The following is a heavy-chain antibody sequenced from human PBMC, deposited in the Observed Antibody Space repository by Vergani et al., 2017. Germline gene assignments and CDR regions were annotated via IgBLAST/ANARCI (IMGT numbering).Heavy chain of an antibody. Sequence: QVQLQESGPGLVKPSETLSLTCTVSGGSVSSGSYYWSWIRQPPGKGLEWIGYIYYSGSTNYNPSLKSRVTISVDTSKNQFSLKLSSVTAADTAVYYCARETYGSGSNIKYYGMDVWGQGPSV. V-gene: IGHV4-61*01. J-gene: IGHJ6*02. CDR3: ARETYGSGSNIKYYGMDV. D-gene: IGHD3-10*01. CDR2: IYYSGST. CDR1: GGSVSSGSYY.